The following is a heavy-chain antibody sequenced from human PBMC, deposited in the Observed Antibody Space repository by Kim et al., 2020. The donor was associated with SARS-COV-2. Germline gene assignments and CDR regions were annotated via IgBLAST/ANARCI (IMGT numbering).Heavy chain of an antibody. J-gene: IGHJ4*02. CDR3: VRHIGATSGSDY. CDR1: GFSVSSWY. V-gene: IGHV3-66*04. Sequence: GGSLRLSCSASGFSVSSWYMTWVRQAPGKGLEWLSVVYGGDNKHYADSVGGRFTISRDNAKNTVYLQMDSLRADDTAIYYCVRHIGATSGSDYWGQGTRVTVSS. CDR2: VYGGDNK. D-gene: IGHD3-10*01.